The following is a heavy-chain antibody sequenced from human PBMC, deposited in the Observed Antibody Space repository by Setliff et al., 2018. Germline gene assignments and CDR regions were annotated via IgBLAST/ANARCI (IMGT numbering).Heavy chain of an antibody. J-gene: IGHJ6*03. CDR2: INAGNGNT. V-gene: IGHV1-3*01. CDR1: GYTFTSYA. CDR3: ARMGGSPPAAVDYYYYYMDV. Sequence: GASVKVSCKASGYTFTSYAMHWVRQAPGQRLEWMGWINAGNGNTKYSQKFQGRVTITTDTSTSTAYMELSSLRSEDTAVYYCARMGGSPPAAVDYYYYYMDVWGKGTTVTVSS. D-gene: IGHD1-26*01.